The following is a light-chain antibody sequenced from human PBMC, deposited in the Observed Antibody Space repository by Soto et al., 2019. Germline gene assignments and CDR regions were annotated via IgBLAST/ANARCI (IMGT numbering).Light chain of an antibody. V-gene: IGKV3-20*01. J-gene: IGKJ1*01. Sequence: EIVLTQSPGTLSLSPGERATLSCRASQSVISSSLAWYQQRPGQAPRLLIYGASIRATGIPDRFSGSGSGTDFTLTISRLEPEDFAVYYCQQYGSSPRTFGQGTKVDIK. CDR1: QSVISSS. CDR2: GAS. CDR3: QQYGSSPRT.